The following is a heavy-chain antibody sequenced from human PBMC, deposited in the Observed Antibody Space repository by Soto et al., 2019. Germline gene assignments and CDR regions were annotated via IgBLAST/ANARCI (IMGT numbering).Heavy chain of an antibody. Sequence: SETLSLTCTVSGGSVSGGSYYWSWIRQPPGKGLEWIGYIYYSGSTNYNPSLKSRVTISVDTSKNQFSLKLSSVTAADTAVYYCARCARGGVGTLDYWGQGTLVTVSS. CDR3: ARCARGGVGTLDY. V-gene: IGHV4-61*01. D-gene: IGHD2-21*02. CDR2: IYYSGST. J-gene: IGHJ4*02. CDR1: GGSVSGGSYY.